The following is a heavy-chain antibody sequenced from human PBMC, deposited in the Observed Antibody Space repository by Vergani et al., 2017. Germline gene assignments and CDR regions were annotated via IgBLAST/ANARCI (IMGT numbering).Heavy chain of an antibody. V-gene: IGHV5-51*01. J-gene: IGHJ4*02. CDR3: ARHTTYTDS. CDR1: EYSFGNYW. D-gene: IGHD1-1*01. Sequence: EVELVQSGPEMRKPGESLKISCKGSEYSFGNYWIGWVRQMPGKGLEWMGIIYHADSDTRYSPSFQGQVTISAAKSISTAFLQWDSLKASDTALYYCARHTTYTDSWGQGTLVTVSS. CDR2: IYHADSDT.